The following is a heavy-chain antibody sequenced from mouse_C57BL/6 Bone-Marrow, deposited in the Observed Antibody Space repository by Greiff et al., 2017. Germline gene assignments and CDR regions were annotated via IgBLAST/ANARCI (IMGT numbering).Heavy chain of an antibody. CDR3: ARWKGHYYAMDY. Sequence: QVQLQQSGAELARPGASVKLSCKASGYTFTSYGISWVKQRPGRGLEWIGEINPRSGNTNYNEKFKGKATLTADKSSSTAYMKLSSLTSEDSAVYFCARWKGHYYAMDYWGQGTSVTVSS. D-gene: IGHD3-3*01. V-gene: IGHV1-81*01. J-gene: IGHJ4*01. CDR2: INPRSGNT. CDR1: GYTFTSYG.